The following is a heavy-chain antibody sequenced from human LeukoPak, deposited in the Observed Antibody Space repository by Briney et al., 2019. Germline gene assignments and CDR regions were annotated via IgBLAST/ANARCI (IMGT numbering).Heavy chain of an antibody. V-gene: IGHV3-74*01. CDR1: GFTFGTYW. Sequence: GGSLRLSCAASGFTFGTYWMHWVRQIPGKGLVWLSRIHYDGTYTTYVDSVRGRFTISRDNTKSTLYLQMSSLRADDTAVYYCARGAEGHNYGELDSWGQGTLVTVSS. J-gene: IGHJ5*01. D-gene: IGHD5-24*01. CDR2: IHYDGTYT. CDR3: ARGAEGHNYGELDS.